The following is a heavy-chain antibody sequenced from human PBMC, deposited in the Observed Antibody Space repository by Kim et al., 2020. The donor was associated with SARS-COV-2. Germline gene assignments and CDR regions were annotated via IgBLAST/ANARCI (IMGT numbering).Heavy chain of an antibody. J-gene: IGHJ3*02. CDR3: ARARGGTMIVVVIGAFDI. D-gene: IGHD3-22*01. CDR1: GGSISSGGYY. V-gene: IGHV4-31*03. CDR2: IYYSGST. Sequence: SETLSLTCTVSGGSISSGGYYWSWIRQHPGKGLEWIGYIYYSGSTNYNPSLKSRVTISVDTSKNQFSLKLSSVTAADTAVYYCARARGGTMIVVVIGAFDIWGQGTMVTVSS.